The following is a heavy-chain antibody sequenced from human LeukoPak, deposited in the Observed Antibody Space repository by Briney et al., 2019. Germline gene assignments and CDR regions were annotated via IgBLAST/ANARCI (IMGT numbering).Heavy chain of an antibody. CDR1: GYTFSNFG. J-gene: IGHJ3*02. V-gene: IGHV1-18*01. D-gene: IGHD2-15*01. Sequence: GASVKVSCKASGYTFSNFGISWVRQAPGQGLEWMRWSSGYNDDTHYAQKFQGRVTMTTDTSTNTAYMDLRSLRSDDTAIYYCAKDFYNSGGRWYDCFDIWGQGTMVTVSS. CDR3: AKDFYNSGGRWYDCFDI. CDR2: SSGYNDDT.